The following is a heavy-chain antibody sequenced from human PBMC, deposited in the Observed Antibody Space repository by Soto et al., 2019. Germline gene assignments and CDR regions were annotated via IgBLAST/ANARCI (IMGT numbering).Heavy chain of an antibody. Sequence: PSETLSLTCTVSGGSVSSGSYYWSWIRQPPGKGLEWIGYIYYSGSTNYNPSLKSRVTISVDTSKNQFSLKLSSVIAADTAVYYCARRAYYDSSGYYAFDIWGQGTMVTVSS. CDR3: ARRAYYDSSGYYAFDI. J-gene: IGHJ3*02. D-gene: IGHD3-22*01. CDR2: IYYSGST. CDR1: GGSVSSGSYY. V-gene: IGHV4-61*01.